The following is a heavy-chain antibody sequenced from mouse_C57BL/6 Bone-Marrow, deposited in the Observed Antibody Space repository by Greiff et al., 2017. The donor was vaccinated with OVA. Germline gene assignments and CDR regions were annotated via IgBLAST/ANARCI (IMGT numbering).Heavy chain of an antibody. V-gene: IGHV5-12*01. Sequence: EVKLMESGGGLVQPGGSLKLSCAASGFTFSDYYMYWVRQTPEKRLEWVAYISNGGGSTYYPDTVKGRFTISRDNAKNTLYLQMSRLKSEDTAMYYCARRDGYYDYAMDYWGQGTSVTVSS. CDR3: ARRDGYYDYAMDY. D-gene: IGHD2-3*01. CDR1: GFTFSDYY. CDR2: ISNGGGST. J-gene: IGHJ4*01.